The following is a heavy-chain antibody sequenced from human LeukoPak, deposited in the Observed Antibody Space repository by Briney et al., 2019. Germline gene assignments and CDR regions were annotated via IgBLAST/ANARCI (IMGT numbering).Heavy chain of an antibody. J-gene: IGHJ5*02. V-gene: IGHV4-61*01. CDR3: ARDQSWFDP. CDR1: GGSISSGSYY. Sequence: SETLSLTCTVSGGSISSGSYYWSWIRQPPGKGLEWIGYIYYSGSTNYNPSLKSRVTISVDTSKNQFSLKLSSVTAADTAVYYCARDQSWFDPWGQGTLVTVSS. CDR2: IYYSGST.